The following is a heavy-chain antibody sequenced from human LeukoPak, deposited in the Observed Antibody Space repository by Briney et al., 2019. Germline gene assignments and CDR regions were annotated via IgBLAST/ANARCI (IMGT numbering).Heavy chain of an antibody. J-gene: IGHJ6*02. Sequence: SETLSLTCAVYGGSFSGYYWSWIRQPPGKGLEWIGEINHSGSTNYNPSLKSRVTIPVDTSKNQFSLKLSSVTAADTAVYYCARVSSSSSYGGWYYYYGMDVWGQGTTVTVSS. CDR1: GGSFSGYY. V-gene: IGHV4-34*01. CDR2: INHSGST. CDR3: ARVSSSSSYGGWYYYYGMDV. D-gene: IGHD6-6*01.